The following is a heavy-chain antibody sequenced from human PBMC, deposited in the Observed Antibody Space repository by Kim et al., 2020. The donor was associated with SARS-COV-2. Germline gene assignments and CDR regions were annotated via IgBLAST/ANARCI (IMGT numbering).Heavy chain of an antibody. Sequence: SETLSLTCTVSGGSISSSSYYWGWIRQPPGKGLEWIGSIYYSGSTYYNPSLKSRVTISVDTSKNQFSLKLSSVTAADTAVYYCARRGGYCSGGSCYGMDVWAQGTTVTVSS. CDR1: GGSISSSSYY. V-gene: IGHV4-39*01. CDR2: IYYSGST. CDR3: ARRGGYCSGGSCYGMDV. D-gene: IGHD2-15*01. J-gene: IGHJ6*02.